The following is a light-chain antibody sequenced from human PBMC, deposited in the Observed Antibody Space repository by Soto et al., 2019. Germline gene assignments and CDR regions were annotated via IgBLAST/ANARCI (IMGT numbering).Light chain of an antibody. CDR1: QSVSSSY. CDR3: QQYGSPLFT. CDR2: GAS. V-gene: IGKV3-20*01. Sequence: EIVFTQSPGTLSSSPGERATLSCRASQSVSSSYLAWYQQKPGQAPRLLIYGASSRATGIPDRFSGSGSGTDFTLTISRLEPEDFAVYYCQQYGSPLFTFGPGTKVDIK. J-gene: IGKJ3*01.